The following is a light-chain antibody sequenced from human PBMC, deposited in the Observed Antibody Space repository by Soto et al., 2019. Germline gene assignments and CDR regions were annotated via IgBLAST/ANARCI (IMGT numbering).Light chain of an antibody. CDR2: GAL. CDR1: QILTSSY. J-gene: IGKJ2*01. CDR3: QQYDRSPYT. V-gene: IGKV3-20*01. Sequence: EIVLTQSPGTLSSSPGERATLSCRASQILTSSYLDWYQQKPGQAPRLLIYGALSRATGIPDRFSGSGSGTDFTLTISRLEPEDFAVYHCQQYDRSPYTFGQGTRLEIK.